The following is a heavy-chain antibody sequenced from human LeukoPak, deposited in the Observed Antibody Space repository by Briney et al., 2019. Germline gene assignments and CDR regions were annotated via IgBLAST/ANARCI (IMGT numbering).Heavy chain of an antibody. CDR1: GFTFSSYG. CDR3: AKLLTGGYNSGQNDY. D-gene: IGHD5-18*01. CDR2: IRYDGNNK. J-gene: IGHJ4*02. Sequence: GGSLRLSCAASGFTFSSYGMHWVRQAPGKVLEWVAFIRYDGNNKYYADSVKGRFTISRDNSKNTLYLQMNSLRAEDTAVYYCAKLLTGGYNSGQNDYWGQGILVTVSS. V-gene: IGHV3-30*02.